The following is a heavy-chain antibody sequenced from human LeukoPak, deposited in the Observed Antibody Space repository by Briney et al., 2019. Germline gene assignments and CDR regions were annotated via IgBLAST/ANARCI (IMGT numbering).Heavy chain of an antibody. D-gene: IGHD3-22*01. CDR3: AKNYYDSSGYYYWFDY. CDR2: ISYDGSDK. Sequence: GGSLRLSCTASGFTFGDYAMSWFRQAPGKGLEWVAVISYDGSDKNYADSVKGRFTIPRDNSKNTLYLQMNSLRPEDTAVYYCAKNYYDSSGYYYWFDYWGQGTLVTVSS. J-gene: IGHJ4*02. CDR1: GFTFGDYA. V-gene: IGHV3-30-3*02.